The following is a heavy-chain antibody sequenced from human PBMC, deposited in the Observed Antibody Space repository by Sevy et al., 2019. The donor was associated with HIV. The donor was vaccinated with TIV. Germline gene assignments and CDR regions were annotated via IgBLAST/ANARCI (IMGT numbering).Heavy chain of an antibody. Sequence: GGSLRLSCAASGFTFSSYWMHWVRQAPGKGLLWVSLINGDGGSANYADSVKGRFIISRDNAKNTPYLQMNSLRAEDTAMYYCARAYAHYGDSIGFYYGMDVWGQGITVTVSS. J-gene: IGHJ6*02. CDR2: INGDGGSA. V-gene: IGHV3-74*01. CDR3: ARAYAHYGDSIGFYYGMDV. D-gene: IGHD4-17*01. CDR1: GFTFSSYW.